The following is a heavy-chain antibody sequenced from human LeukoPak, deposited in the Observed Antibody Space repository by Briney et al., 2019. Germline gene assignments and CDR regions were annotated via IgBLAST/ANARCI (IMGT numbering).Heavy chain of an antibody. V-gene: IGHV4-4*07. CDR1: GGSISGYY. CDR3: ARGGSSSSVRYFDY. Sequence: SSETLSLTCTVSGGSISGYYWSWIRQPAGKGLEWIGRIYYTGYSNYNPSLKSRVTMSVDTSKNQFSLKLSSVTAADTAVYYCARGGSSSSVRYFDYWGQGTLVPVSS. D-gene: IGHD6-6*01. J-gene: IGHJ4*02. CDR2: IYYTGYS.